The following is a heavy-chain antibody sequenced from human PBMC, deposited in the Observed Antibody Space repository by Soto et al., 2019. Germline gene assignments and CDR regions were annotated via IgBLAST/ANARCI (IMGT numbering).Heavy chain of an antibody. CDR2: IYYSGST. J-gene: IGHJ6*02. D-gene: IGHD6-19*01. CDR3: ARGGIAAPPGQWLARGYYYYGMDV. V-gene: IGHV4-59*01. Sequence: SLTCTVSGGSISSYYWSWIRQPPGKGLEWIGYIYYSGSTNYNPSLKSRVTISVDTSKNQFSLKLSSVTAADTAVYYCARGGIAAPPGQWLARGYYYYGMDVWGQGTTVTVSS. CDR1: GGSISSYY.